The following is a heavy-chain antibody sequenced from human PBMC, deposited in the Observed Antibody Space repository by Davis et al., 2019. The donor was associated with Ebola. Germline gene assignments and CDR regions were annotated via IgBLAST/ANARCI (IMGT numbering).Heavy chain of an antibody. CDR3: ARDPTHYYDRSGYYEGY. CDR2: IRNDGSEK. J-gene: IGHJ4*02. Sequence: GESLKISCAASGLTFSSCAMSWVRQAPGKGLEWVANIRNDGSEKHYVDSVKGRFTISRDNAKNSLFLQMNSLRAEDTAVYYCARDPTHYYDRSGYYEGYWGRGILVTVSS. D-gene: IGHD3-22*01. V-gene: IGHV3-7*01. CDR1: GLTFSSCA.